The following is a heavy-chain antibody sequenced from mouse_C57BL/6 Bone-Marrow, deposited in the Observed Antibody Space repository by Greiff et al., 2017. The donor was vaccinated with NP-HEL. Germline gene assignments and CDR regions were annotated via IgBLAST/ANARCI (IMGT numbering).Heavy chain of an antibody. CDR2: INPSSGYT. V-gene: IGHV1-7*01. CDR3: AISGARLYHGSRIDE. Sequence: QVQLQQSGAELAKPGASVMLSCKASGYTFTSYWMHWVKQRPGQGLEWIGYINPSSGYTKYHEKFKATATLTADKSSSTAYMQLSSLTYEDSAVFYGAISGARLYHGSRIDEWGQGSNRTVSA. CDR1: GYTFTSYW. D-gene: IGHD1-1*01. J-gene: IGHJ2*01.